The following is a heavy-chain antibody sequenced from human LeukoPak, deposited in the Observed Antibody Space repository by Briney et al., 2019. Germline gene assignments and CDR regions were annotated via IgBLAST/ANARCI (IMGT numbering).Heavy chain of an antibody. D-gene: IGHD1-26*01. CDR1: GFTFCSYW. CDR3: ARKAGGSYYMDV. CDR2: INSDGSST. J-gene: IGHJ6*03. Sequence: GGSLRLSCAASGFTFCSYWMHWVRQAPGKGLVWVSRINSDGSSTSYADSVKGRFTISRDNAKNTLYLQMNSLRAEDTAVYYCARKAGGSYYMDVWGKGTTVTVSS. V-gene: IGHV3-74*01.